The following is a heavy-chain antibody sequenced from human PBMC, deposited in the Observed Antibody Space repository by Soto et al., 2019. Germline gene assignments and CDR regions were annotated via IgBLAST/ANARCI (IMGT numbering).Heavy chain of an antibody. CDR3: ASGRITIFY. V-gene: IGHV4-30-2*01. Sequence: QLQLQESGSGLVKPSQTLSLTCAVSGGSISSGGYSWSWIRQPPGKGLEWIGYFYHSGTTYYNPSLKNRVTISVDRSNSQSSLKLSSVTAADTAVYYCASGRITIFYCGQGTLVTVSS. CDR2: FYHSGTT. CDR1: GGSISSGGYS. J-gene: IGHJ4*02. D-gene: IGHD3-9*01.